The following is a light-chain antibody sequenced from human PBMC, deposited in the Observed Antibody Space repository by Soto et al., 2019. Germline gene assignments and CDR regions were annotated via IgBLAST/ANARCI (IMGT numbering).Light chain of an antibody. CDR1: QSVSSSY. CDR3: QQYVSSPVT. J-gene: IGKJ3*01. Sequence: EIVLTQSPGTLSLSPGERATLSCRASQSVSSSYLAWYQQKPGQAPRLLIYGASSRATGIPDRFSGSGSGTDFTLTISRLEPEDFAVYYCQQYVSSPVTFGHGTKVDIK. V-gene: IGKV3-20*01. CDR2: GAS.